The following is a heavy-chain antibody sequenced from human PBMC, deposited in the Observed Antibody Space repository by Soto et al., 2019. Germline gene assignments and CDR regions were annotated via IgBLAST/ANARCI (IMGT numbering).Heavy chain of an antibody. V-gene: IGHV3-23*01. J-gene: IGHJ4*02. CDR3: AKDPGTYYYDSGSYYNDY. CDR2: ITGSGGST. CDR1: GFTFSSYA. D-gene: IGHD3-10*01. Sequence: GGSLRLSCAASGFTFSSYAMTWVRQAPGKGLEWVSGITGSGGSTDYADSVKGRFTISRDNSKNTLYLQMNSLRAEDTAVYYCAKDPGTYYYDSGSYYNDYWGQGILVTVSS.